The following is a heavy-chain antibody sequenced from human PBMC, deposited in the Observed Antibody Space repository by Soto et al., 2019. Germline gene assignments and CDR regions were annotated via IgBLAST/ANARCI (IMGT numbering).Heavy chain of an antibody. CDR2: INHSGST. J-gene: IGHJ5*02. CDR3: ARVRRATGWFDP. V-gene: IGHV4-34*01. Sequence: PSETLSLTCAVYGGSFSGYYWSWIRQPPGKGLEWIGEINHSGSTNYNPSLKSRVTISVDTSKNQFSLKLSSVTAADTAVYCCARVRRATGWFDPWGQGTLVTVSS. D-gene: IGHD1-26*01. CDR1: GGSFSGYY.